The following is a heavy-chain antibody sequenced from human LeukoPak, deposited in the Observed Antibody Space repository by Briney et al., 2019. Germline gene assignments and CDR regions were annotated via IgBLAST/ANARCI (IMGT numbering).Heavy chain of an antibody. Sequence: ASVKVSCKASGYTLTIYYIHWVRQAPGQGLEWMGIIYPSDGSTTYAQKFQGRVTMTRDTSISTAYMELSRLRSDDTAVYYCARAPGIAVAAPGYYDSSGYSYFDYWGQGTLVTVSS. CDR2: IYPSDGST. V-gene: IGHV1-46*01. CDR3: ARAPGIAVAAPGYYDSSGYSYFDY. D-gene: IGHD3-22*01. CDR1: GYTLTIYY. J-gene: IGHJ4*02.